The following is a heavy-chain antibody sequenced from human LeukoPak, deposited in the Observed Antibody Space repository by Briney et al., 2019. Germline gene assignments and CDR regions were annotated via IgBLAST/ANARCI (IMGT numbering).Heavy chain of an antibody. CDR3: ARASYYDILTGYFWGAISGSDI. CDR1: GGSFSGYY. V-gene: IGHV4-34*01. CDR2: INHSGST. Sequence: SETLSLTCAVCGGSFSGYYWSWIRQPPGKGLEWIGEINHSGSTNYNPSLKSRVTISVDTSKNQFSLKLSSVTAADTAVYYCARASYYDILTGYFWGAISGSDIRGQGTMVTVSS. D-gene: IGHD3-9*01. J-gene: IGHJ3*02.